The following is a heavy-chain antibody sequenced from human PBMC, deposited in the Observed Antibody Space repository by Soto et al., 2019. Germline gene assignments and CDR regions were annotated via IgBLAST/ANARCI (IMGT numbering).Heavy chain of an antibody. CDR1: GASISSSNYY. V-gene: IGHV4-39*01. Sequence: PPETLSLTCTVSGASISSSNYYWGWIRQPPGRGLEWIGTMYYSGRTYYNPSLKSRVTTSVDTSKNQFSLKLSAVTATDTAVYYCSRHGYTVTTGHHYRMAVPGQGSTVA. CDR3: SRHGYTVTTGHHYRMAV. J-gene: IGHJ6*02. D-gene: IGHD4-17*01. CDR2: MYYSGRT.